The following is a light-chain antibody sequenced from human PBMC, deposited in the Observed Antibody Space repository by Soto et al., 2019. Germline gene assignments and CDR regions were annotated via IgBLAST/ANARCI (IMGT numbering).Light chain of an antibody. CDR1: SSNIGAGYD. V-gene: IGLV1-40*01. CDR3: QSYDSSLSGFSV. CDR2: GNS. J-gene: IGLJ1*01. Sequence: QSVLTQPPSVSGAPGQRVTISCTGSSSNIGAGYDVHWYQQLPGTAPKLLIYGNSNRPSGVPDRFSGSKSGTSASLAITGLLAEDEADYYCQSYDSSLSGFSVFGTGTKLTVL.